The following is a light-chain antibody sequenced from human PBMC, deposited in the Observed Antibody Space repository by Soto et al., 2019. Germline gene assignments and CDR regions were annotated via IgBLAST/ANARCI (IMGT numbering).Light chain of an antibody. CDR2: DAS. J-gene: IGKJ1*01. CDR3: QQRANGTAVT. CDR1: QNVAEH. V-gene: IGKV3-11*01. Sequence: EVVLTQSPATLSLSPGERGTLSCRASQNVAEHLAWYQQKPGQPPRLLIYDASKRATGVPARFSGSGSGTDSTLPITALRPEDFAVNVCQQRANGTAVTCGEGTKVEIK.